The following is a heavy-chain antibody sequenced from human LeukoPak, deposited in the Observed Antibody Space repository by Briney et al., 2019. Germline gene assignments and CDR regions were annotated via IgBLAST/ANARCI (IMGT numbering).Heavy chain of an antibody. CDR2: INTNTGNP. D-gene: IGHD5-24*01. J-gene: IGHJ4*02. Sequence: ASVKVSCKASGYTFTSYGISWVRQAPGQGLEWMGWINTNTGNPTYAQGFTGWFVFSLDTSVSTAYLQINSLKTEDTALYYCARVIGDGYCYGFWGQGTQVTVSS. CDR1: GYTFTSYG. V-gene: IGHV7-4-1*02. CDR3: ARVIGDGYCYGF.